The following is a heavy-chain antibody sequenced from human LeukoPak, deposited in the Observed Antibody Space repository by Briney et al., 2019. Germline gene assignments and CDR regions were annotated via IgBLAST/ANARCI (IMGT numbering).Heavy chain of an antibody. J-gene: IGHJ6*02. V-gene: IGHV1-18*01. D-gene: IGHD1-1*01. CDR3: ARAGTTHYYYGMDV. Sequence: ASVKVSCKASGYTFTSYGISWVRQAPGQGLEWMGWISAYNGNTNYAQKLQGRVTMTTDTSTSTAYMELRSLRSDDAAVYYCARAGTTHYYYGMDVWGQGTTVTVSS. CDR2: ISAYNGNT. CDR1: GYTFTSYG.